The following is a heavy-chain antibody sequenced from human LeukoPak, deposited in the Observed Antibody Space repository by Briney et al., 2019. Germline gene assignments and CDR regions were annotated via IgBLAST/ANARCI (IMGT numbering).Heavy chain of an antibody. CDR2: ISSDGRNK. CDR1: GFTFGSYG. D-gene: IGHD3-22*01. V-gene: IGHV3-30*18. J-gene: IGHJ4*02. Sequence: QAGGSLRLSCAASGFTFGSYGMHWVRQAPGKGLEWVAVISSDGRNKYYVDSVKGRFTISRDNSKNTLFLQMNSLRPEDTAVYSCAKGHSTGYYFLDYWGQGTLVTVSS. CDR3: AKGHSTGYYFLDY.